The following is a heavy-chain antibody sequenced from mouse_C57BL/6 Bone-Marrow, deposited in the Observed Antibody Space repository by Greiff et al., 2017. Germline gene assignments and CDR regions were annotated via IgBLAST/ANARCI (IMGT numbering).Heavy chain of an antibody. CDR1: GYTFTDHT. J-gene: IGHJ3*01. Sequence: VQLQQSDAELVKPGASVKISCKVSGYTFTDHTIHWMKQRPEQGLEWIGYIYPRDGSTKYHEKFKGKATLTAYKSSSTAYMQLNSLTSEDSAVYLCAIDGYCVKFAYWGQGTLVTVSA. V-gene: IGHV1-78*01. CDR3: AIDGYCVKFAY. D-gene: IGHD2-3*01. CDR2: IYPRDGST.